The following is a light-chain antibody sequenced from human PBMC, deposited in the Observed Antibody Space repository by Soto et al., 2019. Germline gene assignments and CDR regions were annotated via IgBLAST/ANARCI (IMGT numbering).Light chain of an antibody. CDR1: PSVSSN. CDR3: QQYNNWWT. J-gene: IGKJ1*01. CDR2: GAS. V-gene: IGKV3-15*01. Sequence: EIVMTQSPATLSVSPGERATRSCRASPSVSSNLAWYQQKPGQAPRLLIYGASTRATGIPARFSGSGSGTEFPLTISSLQSEDFAVYYCQQYNNWWTFGQGTKVEI.